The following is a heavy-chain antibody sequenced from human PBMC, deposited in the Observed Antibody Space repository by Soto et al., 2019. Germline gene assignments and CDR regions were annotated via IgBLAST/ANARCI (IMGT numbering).Heavy chain of an antibody. V-gene: IGHV4-34*01. J-gene: IGHJ6*02. Sequence: SETLSLTCAVYGGSFSGYYWSWIRQPPGKGLEWIGEINHSGSTNYNPSLKSRVTISVDTSKNQFSLKLSSVTAADTAVYYCARGRWIQLWGLGINYYGMDVWGQGTTVTVSS. CDR2: INHSGST. D-gene: IGHD5-18*01. CDR3: ARGRWIQLWGLGINYYGMDV. CDR1: GGSFSGYY.